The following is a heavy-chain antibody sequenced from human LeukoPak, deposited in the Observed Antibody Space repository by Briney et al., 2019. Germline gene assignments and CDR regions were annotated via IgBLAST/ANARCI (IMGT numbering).Heavy chain of an antibody. CDR1: RFTFSDYY. J-gene: IGHJ4*02. CDR3: VGRRELAIDY. D-gene: IGHD1-26*01. Sequence: GGSLRLSCAASRFTFSDYYMSWIRQAPGKGLEWVSYISSSGSTIYYADSVKGRFTISRDNAKNSLYLQMNSLRAEDTAVYYCVGRRELAIDYWGQGTLVTVSS. V-gene: IGHV3-11*01. CDR2: ISSSGSTI.